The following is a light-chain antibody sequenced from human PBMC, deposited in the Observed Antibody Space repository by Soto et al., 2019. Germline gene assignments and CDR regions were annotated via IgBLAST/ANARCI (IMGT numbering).Light chain of an antibody. Sequence: EIVLTQSPATLSLSPGERATLSCRASQSISSYLAWFQQKPGQAPRLLIYDASNRATGIPARFSGSGSGTEFTLTISSLRSEDFAVYYCQQYNKWPRTFGQGTKVDIK. CDR2: DAS. CDR3: QQYNKWPRT. J-gene: IGKJ1*01. CDR1: QSISSY. V-gene: IGKV3-11*01.